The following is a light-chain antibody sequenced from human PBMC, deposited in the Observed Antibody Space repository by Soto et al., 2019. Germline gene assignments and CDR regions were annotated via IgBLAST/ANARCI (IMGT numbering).Light chain of an antibody. CDR1: SSNIGSNF. Sequence: QSVLTQAPSASGSPGQRVSISCSGSSSNIGSNFVYWYQQLPGPAPKLLIYRNNQRPSGVPDRFSGSKSGTSASLAISGLRSEDEAEYYCAAWDDSPTVKYVFGTGTKVTVL. CDR2: RNN. V-gene: IGLV1-47*01. J-gene: IGLJ1*01. CDR3: AAWDDSPTVKYV.